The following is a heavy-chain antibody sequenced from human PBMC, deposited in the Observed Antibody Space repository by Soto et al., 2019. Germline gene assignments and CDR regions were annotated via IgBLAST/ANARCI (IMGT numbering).Heavy chain of an antibody. Sequence: QVQLVQSGAEVKKPWASVKVSCRASGYNFHSYGITWVRQAPGQGLEWLGWISAYNGETHSGQMLQGRVSLTIDISTSPAYMELRSLRSDDTAVYFCARDLEESGDVWTGVGLYWGQGTRVTVSS. CDR3: ARDLEESGDVWTGVGLY. CDR2: ISAYNGET. J-gene: IGHJ4*02. CDR1: GYNFHSYG. D-gene: IGHD3-3*01. V-gene: IGHV1-18*01.